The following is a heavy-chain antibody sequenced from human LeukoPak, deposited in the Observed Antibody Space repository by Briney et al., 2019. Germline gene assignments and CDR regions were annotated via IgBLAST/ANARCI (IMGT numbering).Heavy chain of an antibody. J-gene: IGHJ4*02. Sequence: SVKASCKASGGTFSSYAISWVRQAPGQGLEWMGGIIPIFGTANYAQKFQGRVTITADESTSTAYMELSSLRSEDTAVYYCATDRDFWSGYSSFDYWGQGTLVTVSS. CDR1: GGTFSSYA. V-gene: IGHV1-69*13. D-gene: IGHD3-3*01. CDR2: IIPIFGTA. CDR3: ATDRDFWSGYSSFDY.